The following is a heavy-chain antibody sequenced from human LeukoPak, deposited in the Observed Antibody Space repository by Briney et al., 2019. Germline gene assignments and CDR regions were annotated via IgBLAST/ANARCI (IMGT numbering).Heavy chain of an antibody. CDR3: ARDPGSGYEEHFDY. J-gene: IGHJ4*02. V-gene: IGHV3-48*04. CDR1: GFTFSTYS. D-gene: IGHD5-12*01. Sequence: GGSLRLSCAASGFTFSTYSMNWVRQAPGKGLEWVSYISSSSSTIYYADSVRGRFTISRDNAKNSLYLQMNSLRAEDTAVYYCARDPGSGYEEHFDYWGQGTLVTVSS. CDR2: ISSSSSTI.